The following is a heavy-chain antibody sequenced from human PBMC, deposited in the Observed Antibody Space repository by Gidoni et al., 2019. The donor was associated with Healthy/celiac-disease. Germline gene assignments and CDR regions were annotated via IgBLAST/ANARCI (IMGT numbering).Heavy chain of an antibody. Sequence: QGQLVQSGAEVKKPGASVKVSGKAAGCTFPGYYMHWVRPAPGQGLEWMGRINPISGGPTYAQTFPGRFTMTRATSITTAYMELSRLRSDVTAVYYCARGSAFWTWGQGTLVTVSS. D-gene: IGHD3-3*01. CDR2: INPISGGP. V-gene: IGHV1-2*06. CDR3: ARGSAFWT. J-gene: IGHJ4*02. CDR1: GCTFPGYY.